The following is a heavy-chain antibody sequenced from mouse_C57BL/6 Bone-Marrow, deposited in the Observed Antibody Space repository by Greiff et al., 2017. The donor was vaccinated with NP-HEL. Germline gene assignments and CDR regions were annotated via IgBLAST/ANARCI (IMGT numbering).Heavy chain of an antibody. D-gene: IGHD2-2*01. V-gene: IGHV1-69*01. Sequence: QVQLQQPGAELVMPGASVKLSCKASGYTFTSYWMHWVKQRPGQGLEWIGEIDPSDSYTNYNQKFKGKSTLTVDKSSSTAYLQPSSLTSQDSAFYYCASGGYLLWLRRHYYCDYWGQGTTLTVSS. CDR1: GYTFTSYW. CDR2: IDPSDSYT. J-gene: IGHJ2*01. CDR3: ASGGYLLWLRRHYYCDY.